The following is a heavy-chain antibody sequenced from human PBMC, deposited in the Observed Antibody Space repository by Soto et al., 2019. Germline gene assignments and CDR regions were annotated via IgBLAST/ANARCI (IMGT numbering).Heavy chain of an antibody. V-gene: IGHV1-69*12. D-gene: IGHD4-17*01. CDR2: IIHPFGTA. CDR1: GGTFSNHA. Sequence: QVQLVQSGAEVKKPGSSVKVSCRASGGTFSNHAVGWVRQAPGQGLEWMGGIIHPFGTANYAQKFQGRVRITADESRATTYMELSSRRFEDTAVYYCTRGPDYEGYFDFWGQGTLVTVSS. CDR3: TRGPDYEGYFDF. J-gene: IGHJ4*02.